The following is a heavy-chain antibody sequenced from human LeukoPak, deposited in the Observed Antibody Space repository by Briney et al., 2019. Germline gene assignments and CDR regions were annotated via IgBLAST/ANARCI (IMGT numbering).Heavy chain of an antibody. V-gene: IGHV3-23*01. D-gene: IGHD2-21*02. J-gene: IGHJ4*02. CDR2: ISGSGSST. CDR1: GFTFSSYA. Sequence: GGSLRLSWAASGFTFSSYAMSWVRQAPGKGLEWVSAISGSGSSTYYADSVKGRFTISRDNSKNTLYLQMNSLRAEDTAVYYCAKGRCGGDCYSDYWGQGTLVTVSS. CDR3: AKGRCGGDCYSDY.